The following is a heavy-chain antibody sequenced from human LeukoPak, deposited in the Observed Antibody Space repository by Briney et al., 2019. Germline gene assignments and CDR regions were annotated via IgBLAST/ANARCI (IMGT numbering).Heavy chain of an antibody. Sequence: GGSLRLSCAASGFTFSSYAMNWVRQAPGKGLEWVSYISSSGSTIYYADSVKGRFTISRDNAKNSLYLQMNSLRAEDTAVYYCARDPNYGEDYWGQGTLVTVPS. J-gene: IGHJ4*02. V-gene: IGHV3-48*03. CDR1: GFTFSSYA. CDR2: ISSSGSTI. CDR3: ARDPNYGEDY. D-gene: IGHD4-17*01.